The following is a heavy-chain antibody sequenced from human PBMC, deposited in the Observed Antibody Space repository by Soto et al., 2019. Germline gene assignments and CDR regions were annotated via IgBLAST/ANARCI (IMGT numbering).Heavy chain of an antibody. CDR2: INHSGST. D-gene: IGHD3-16*01. Sequence: PSETLSLTCAVYGGSFSGYYWSWIRQPPGKGLEWIGKINHSGSTNYNPSLKSRVTISVDMSKNQFSLKLSSVTAADTAVYYCARYDWLGPFDYWGQGTLVTLSS. CDR1: GGSFSGYY. CDR3: ARYDWLGPFDY. V-gene: IGHV4-34*01. J-gene: IGHJ4*02.